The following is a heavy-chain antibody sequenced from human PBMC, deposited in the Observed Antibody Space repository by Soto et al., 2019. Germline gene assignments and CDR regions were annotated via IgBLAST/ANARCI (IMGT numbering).Heavy chain of an antibody. CDR3: VKDRMAYNSVWDPFDI. CDR1: GLIFNNYA. V-gene: IGHV3-23*01. J-gene: IGHJ3*02. CDR2: IGGSGATT. D-gene: IGHD1-20*01. Sequence: PGGSLRLSYPASGLIFNNYALSWVRQEPGKVLEWVSSIGGSGATTYYADSVKGRFSISRDNSKSKLFLQMNNLRAEDTAVYYCVKDRMAYNSVWDPFDIWGQGT.